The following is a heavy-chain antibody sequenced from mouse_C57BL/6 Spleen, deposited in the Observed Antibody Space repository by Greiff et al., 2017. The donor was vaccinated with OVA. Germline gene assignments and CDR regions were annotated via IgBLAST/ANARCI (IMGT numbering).Heavy chain of an antibody. CDR2: IRNKANGYTT. CDR3: ARSTTVVATGMDY. V-gene: IGHV7-3*01. J-gene: IGHJ4*01. CDR1: GFTFTDYY. Sequence: EVKLVESGGGLVQPGGSLSLSCAASGFTFTDYYMSWVRQPPGKALEWLGFIRNKANGYTTEYSASVKGRFTISRDNSQSILYLQMNALRAEDSATYYCARSTTVVATGMDYWGQGTSVTVSS. D-gene: IGHD1-1*01.